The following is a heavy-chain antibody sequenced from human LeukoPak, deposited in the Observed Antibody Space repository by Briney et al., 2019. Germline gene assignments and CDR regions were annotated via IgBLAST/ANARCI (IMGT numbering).Heavy chain of an antibody. CDR2: IASETYGGTA. V-gene: IGHV3-49*04. Sequence: GGSLRLSCTASGFTFGDYAMTWVRQAPGKGLEWVGFIASETYGGTAEYAASVKGRFIISRDDSKSIACLQMNSLKTEDTAVYYCTRDQTPYYWGQGTLVTVSS. J-gene: IGHJ4*02. CDR1: GFTFGDYA. CDR3: TRDQTPYY.